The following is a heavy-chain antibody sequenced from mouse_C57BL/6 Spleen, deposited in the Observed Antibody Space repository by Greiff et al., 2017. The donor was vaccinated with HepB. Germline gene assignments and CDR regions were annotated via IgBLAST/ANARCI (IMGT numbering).Heavy chain of an antibody. Sequence: QVQLQQPGAELVRPGSSVKLSCKASGYTFTSYWMHWVKQRPIQGLEWIGNIDPSDSETNYNQKFKDKATLTVDKSSSTAYMQLSSLTSEDSAVYYCASDWDEARYCYFDVWGTGTTVTVSS. CDR3: ASDWDEARYCYFDV. CDR2: IDPSDSET. D-gene: IGHD4-1*01. V-gene: IGHV1-52*01. CDR1: GYTFTSYW. J-gene: IGHJ1*03.